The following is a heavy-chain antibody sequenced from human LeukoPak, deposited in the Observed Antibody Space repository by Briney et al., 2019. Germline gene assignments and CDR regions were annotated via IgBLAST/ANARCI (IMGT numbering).Heavy chain of an antibody. D-gene: IGHD5-12*01. CDR2: ISYDGSNK. CDR1: GFTFSSYE. J-gene: IGHJ4*02. Sequence: GGSLRLSCAASGFTFSSYEMNWVRQAPGKGLEWVAVISYDGSNKYYADSVKGRFTISRDNSKNTLYLHMNSLRAEDTAVYYCAKGDPLSVDIVATDDYWGQGTLVTVSS. CDR3: AKGDPLSVDIVATDDY. V-gene: IGHV3-30*18.